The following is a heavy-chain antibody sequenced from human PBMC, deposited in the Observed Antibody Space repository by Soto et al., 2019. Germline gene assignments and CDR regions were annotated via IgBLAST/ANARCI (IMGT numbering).Heavy chain of an antibody. CDR2: IYYSGST. J-gene: IGHJ4*02. V-gene: IGHV4-39*01. CDR3: ASYGSGSYYSGCFFDY. CDR1: GGSISSSSYY. D-gene: IGHD1-26*01. Sequence: QLQLQESGPGLVKPSETLSLTCTVSGGSISSSSYYWGWIRQPPGKGLEWIGSIYYSGSTYYNPSLKSRVTISVDTSKNQFSLKLSSVTAADTAVYYCASYGSGSYYSGCFFDYWGQGTLVTVSS.